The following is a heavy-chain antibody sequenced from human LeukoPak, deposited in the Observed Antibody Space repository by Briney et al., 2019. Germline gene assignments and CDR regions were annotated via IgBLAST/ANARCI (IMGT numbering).Heavy chain of an antibody. J-gene: IGHJ6*02. V-gene: IGHV4-59*08. CDR1: GGSISSYY. CDR2: IYYSGST. CDR3: AGYDILTGYYGPYGMDV. Sequence: SETLSLTCTVSGGSISSYYWSWIRQPPGKGLEWIGYIYYSGSTNYNPSLKSRVTITVDTSKNQFSLKLSSVTAADTAVYYCAGYDILTGYYGPYGMDVWGQGTTVTVSS. D-gene: IGHD3-9*01.